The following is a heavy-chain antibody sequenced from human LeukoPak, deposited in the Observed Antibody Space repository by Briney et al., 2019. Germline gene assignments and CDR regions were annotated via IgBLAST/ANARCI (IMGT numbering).Heavy chain of an antibody. CDR2: ISYDGSNK. V-gene: IGHV3-30*04. Sequence: GGSLRLSCAASGFTFSSYAMHWVRQAPGKGLEWVAVISYDGSNKYYADSVKGRFTISRDNSKNTLYLQMNSLRAEDMAVYYCARGLGGMDVWGQGTTVTVSS. CDR3: ARGLGGMDV. CDR1: GFTFSSYA. J-gene: IGHJ6*02.